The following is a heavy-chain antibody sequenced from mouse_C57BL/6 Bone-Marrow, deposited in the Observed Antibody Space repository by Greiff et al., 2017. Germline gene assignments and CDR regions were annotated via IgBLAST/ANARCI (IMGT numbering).Heavy chain of an antibody. V-gene: IGHV1-66*01. CDR2: LYPGSGNT. D-gene: IGHD2-12*01. J-gene: IGHJ2*01. CDR1: GYSFTSYY. CDR3: ARELQYYFDY. Sequence: QVQLQQSGPELVKPGASVKISCKASGYSFTSYYIHWVKQRPGQGLEWIGWLYPGSGNTKYNEKFKGKATLTADTSSSTAYMQLSSLTSEDAAVYYCARELQYYFDYWGQGTTLTVSS.